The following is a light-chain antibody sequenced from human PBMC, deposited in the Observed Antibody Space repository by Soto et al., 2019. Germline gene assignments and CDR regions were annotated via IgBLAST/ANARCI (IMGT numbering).Light chain of an antibody. J-gene: IGLJ2*01. CDR3: CSYTSSTTPL. CDR2: EVN. Sequence: QSVLTQPASVSGSPGQSITISCTGTSSDIGSYNRVSWYQQPPGTAPKLIIYEVNNRPSGVPDRFSGSKSGNTASLTISGLQAEDEADYYCCSYTSSTTPLFGGGTKVTVL. CDR1: SSDIGSYNR. V-gene: IGLV2-18*02.